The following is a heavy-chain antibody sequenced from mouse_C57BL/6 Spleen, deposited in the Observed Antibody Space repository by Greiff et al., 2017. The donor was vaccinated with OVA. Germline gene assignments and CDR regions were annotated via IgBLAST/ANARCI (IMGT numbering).Heavy chain of an antibody. V-gene: IGHV1-55*01. J-gene: IGHJ2*01. Sequence: VQLQQPGAELVKPGASVKMSCKASGYTFTSYWITWVKQRPGQGLEWIGDIYPGSGSTNYNEKFKSKATLTVDTSSSTAYMQLSSLTSEDSAVYYCARAELTGTTFDYWGQGTTLTVSS. CDR2: IYPGSGST. CDR1: GYTFTSYW. CDR3: ARAELTGTTFDY. D-gene: IGHD4-1*01.